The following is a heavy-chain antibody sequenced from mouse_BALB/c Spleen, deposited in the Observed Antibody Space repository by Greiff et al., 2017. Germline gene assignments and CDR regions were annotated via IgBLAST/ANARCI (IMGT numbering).Heavy chain of an antibody. CDR3: ARSRGSSYDYYAMDY. J-gene: IGHJ4*01. Sequence: EVQLQQSGPELVKPGASVKVSCKASGYAFTSYNMYWVKQSHGKSLEWIGYIDPYNGGTSYNQKFKGKATLTVDKSSSTDYMHLNSLTSEDSAVYYYARSRGSSYDYYAMDYWGQGTSVTVSS. CDR1: GYAFTSYN. CDR2: IDPYNGGT. D-gene: IGHD1-1*01. V-gene: IGHV1S135*01.